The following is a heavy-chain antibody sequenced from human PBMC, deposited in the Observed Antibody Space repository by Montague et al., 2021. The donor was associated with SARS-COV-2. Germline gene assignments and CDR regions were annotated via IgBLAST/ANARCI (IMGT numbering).Heavy chain of an antibody. V-gene: IGHV4-39*01. CDR1: GDSISSGAHS. CDR2: ISYTGRT. CDR3: ARQLPSCCAPIICYPDYFDG. D-gene: IGHD3-10*01. Sequence: SETLSLTCTVSGDSISSGAHSWSWIRQSPGKGLEWIGIISYTGRTYYNPSLRSRVSFSMDTSKNHFSLSLSSVTVADAAVYFCARQLPSCCAPIICYPDYFDGWGRGALVTVSS. J-gene: IGHJ4*03.